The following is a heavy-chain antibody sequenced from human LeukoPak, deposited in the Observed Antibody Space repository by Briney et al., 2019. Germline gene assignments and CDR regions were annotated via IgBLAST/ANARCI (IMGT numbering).Heavy chain of an antibody. J-gene: IGHJ4*02. CDR1: GFTFSSYW. D-gene: IGHD3-10*01. Sequence: GGSLRLSCAASGFTFSSYWMHWVRQGPGKGLVWVSRINPDGSGTSHADSVKGRFTISRDNAKNTLYLQMNSLRAEDTAVYYCAKDIGYDYWGQGTLVTVSS. CDR2: INPDGSGT. V-gene: IGHV3-74*01. CDR3: AKDIGYDY.